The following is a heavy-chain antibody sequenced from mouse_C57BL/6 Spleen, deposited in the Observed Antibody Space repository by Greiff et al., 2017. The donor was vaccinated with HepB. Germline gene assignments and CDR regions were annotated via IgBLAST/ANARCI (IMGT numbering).Heavy chain of an antibody. Sequence: EVQLQQSGPVLVKPGASVKMSCKASGYTFTDYYMNWVKQSHGKSLEWIGVINPYNGGTSYNQKFKGKATLTVDKSSSTAYMELNSLTSEDSAVYYCARRAYDYDGSYAMDYWGQGTSVTVSS. V-gene: IGHV1-19*01. D-gene: IGHD2-4*01. J-gene: IGHJ4*01. CDR2: INPYNGGT. CDR3: ARRAYDYDGSYAMDY. CDR1: GYTFTDYY.